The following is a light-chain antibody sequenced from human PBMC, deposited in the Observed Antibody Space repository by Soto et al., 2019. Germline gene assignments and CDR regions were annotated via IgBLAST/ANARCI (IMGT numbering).Light chain of an antibody. CDR2: DNN. V-gene: IGLV1-51*01. CDR1: SSNIGNNY. J-gene: IGLJ1*01. CDR3: GTWDSSLSSNV. Sequence: QSVLTQPPSVSAAPGQKVTISCSGSSSNIGNNYVSWYQQLPGTAPKLLIYDNNQRPSGITARFSASKSGTSATLGITGLQTGDDADYYCGTWDSSLSSNVFGTGTKLTVL.